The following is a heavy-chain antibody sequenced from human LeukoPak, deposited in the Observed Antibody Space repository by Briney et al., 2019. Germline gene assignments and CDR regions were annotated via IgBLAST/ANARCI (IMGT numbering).Heavy chain of an antibody. CDR2: IRYDGSNK. V-gene: IGHV3-30*02. Sequence: PGGSLRLSCAASGFTFSSYGMYWVRQAPGKGLEWVAFIRYDGSNKYYADSVKGRFTISRDNSKNTLYLQMNSLRAEDTAVYYCATEWELLVNWGQGTLVTVSS. D-gene: IGHD1-26*01. CDR3: ATEWELLVN. CDR1: GFTFSSYG. J-gene: IGHJ4*02.